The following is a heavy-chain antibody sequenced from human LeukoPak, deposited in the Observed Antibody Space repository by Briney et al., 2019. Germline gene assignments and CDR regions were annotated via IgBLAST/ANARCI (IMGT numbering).Heavy chain of an antibody. CDR2: INHSGST. CDR1: GGSFSGYY. V-gene: IGHV4-34*01. J-gene: IGHJ6*04. Sequence: SETLSLTCAVYGGSFSGYYWSWIRQPPGKGLEWIGEINHSGSTNYNPSLKSRVTISVDTSKNQFSLKVTSVTATDTAVYYCARQRRFGELSSYYYGMDVWGKGTTVTVSS. CDR3: ARQRRFGELSSYYYGMDV. D-gene: IGHD3-10*01.